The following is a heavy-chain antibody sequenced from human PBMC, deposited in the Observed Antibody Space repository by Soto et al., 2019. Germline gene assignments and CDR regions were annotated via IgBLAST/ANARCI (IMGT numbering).Heavy chain of an antibody. D-gene: IGHD1-7*01. CDR3: AHRHRTTTAWTVY. CDR2: IYWNDDK. J-gene: IGHJ4*02. V-gene: IGHV2-5*01. Sequence: GLDLEWLALIYWNDDKRYSPSLKSRLTITKDTSKNQVVLTMTNMDPVDTATYFCAHRHRTTTAWTVYWGQGTLITVSS.